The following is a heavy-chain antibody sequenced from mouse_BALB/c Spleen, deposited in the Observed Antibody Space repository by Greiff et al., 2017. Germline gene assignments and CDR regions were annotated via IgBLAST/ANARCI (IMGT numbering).Heavy chain of an antibody. Sequence: QVQLQQSGPGLVAPSQSLSITCTVSGFSLTSYGVHWVRQPPGKGLEWLGVIWAGGSTNYNSALMSRLSISKDNSKSQVFLKMNSLQTDDTAMYYCARDGPPYYGSRWNAMDYWGQGTSVTVSS. CDR1: GFSLTSYG. D-gene: IGHD1-1*01. CDR3: ARDGPPYYGSRWNAMDY. J-gene: IGHJ4*01. V-gene: IGHV2-9*02. CDR2: IWAGGST.